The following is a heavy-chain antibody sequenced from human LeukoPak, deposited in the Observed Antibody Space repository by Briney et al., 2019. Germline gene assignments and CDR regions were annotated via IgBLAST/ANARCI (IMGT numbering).Heavy chain of an antibody. CDR1: GGSISSGGYS. D-gene: IGHD4-17*01. Sequence: SETLSLTCAVSGGSISSGGYSWSWIRQPPGKGLEWIGYIYHRGSTYYNPSLKSRVTISVDRSKNQFSLKLSSVTAADTAVYYCARASAQYGDYVDAFDIWGQGTMVTVSS. CDR2: IYHRGST. V-gene: IGHV4-30-2*01. CDR3: ARASAQYGDYVDAFDI. J-gene: IGHJ3*02.